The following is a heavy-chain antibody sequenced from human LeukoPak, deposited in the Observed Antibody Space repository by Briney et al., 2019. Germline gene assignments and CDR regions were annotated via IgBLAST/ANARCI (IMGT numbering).Heavy chain of an antibody. D-gene: IGHD6-13*01. Sequence: ASETLSLTCTVSGGSISSCYWSWIRQPAGKGLEWIGRIYTSGSTNYNPSLKSRFTMSIDTSKNQFYLNLTSVTAADTAVYYCAREPTQPSRWFDPWGQGTLVTVSS. CDR1: GGSISSCY. CDR3: AREPTQPSRWFDP. CDR2: IYTSGST. V-gene: IGHV4-4*07. J-gene: IGHJ5*02.